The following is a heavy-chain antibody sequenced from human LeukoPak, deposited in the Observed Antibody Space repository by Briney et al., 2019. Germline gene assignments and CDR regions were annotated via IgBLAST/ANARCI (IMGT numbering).Heavy chain of an antibody. V-gene: IGHV4-39*01. Sequence: KPSETLSLTCTVSGGSISSSSYYWGWIRQPPGKGLEWIGSIYYSGSTYYNPSLKSRVTISVDTSKNQFSLKLSSVTAADTAVYYCARNSDSTTVFNWGQGTLVTVSS. CDR3: ARNSDSTTVFN. D-gene: IGHD4-17*01. CDR2: IYYSGST. CDR1: GGSISSSSYY. J-gene: IGHJ4*02.